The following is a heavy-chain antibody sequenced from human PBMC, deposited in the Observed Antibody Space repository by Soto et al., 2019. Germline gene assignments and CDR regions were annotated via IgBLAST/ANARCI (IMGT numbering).Heavy chain of an antibody. CDR1: GGSISSYY. J-gene: IGHJ5*02. V-gene: IGHV4-59*08. Sequence: PSETLSLTCTVSGGSISSYYWSWIRQPPGKGLEWIGYIYYSGSTNYNPSLKSRVTISVDTSKNQFSLKLSSVTAADTAVYYCARHRVVVRGENWFDPWGQGTLVTVSS. D-gene: IGHD3-10*01. CDR2: IYYSGST. CDR3: ARHRVVVRGENWFDP.